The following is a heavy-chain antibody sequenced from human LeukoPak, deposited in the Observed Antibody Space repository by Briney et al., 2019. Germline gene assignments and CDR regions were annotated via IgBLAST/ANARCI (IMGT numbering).Heavy chain of an antibody. Sequence: PGGSLRLSCAASGFTFSSYSMNWVRQAPGKGLEWISYISSGSSTIYYADSVKGRFTISRDDAKNSLYLQMNSLRAGDTAVYYCARDRPNWNYAPCDYWGQETLVTVSS. CDR2: ISSGSSTI. J-gene: IGHJ4*02. CDR3: ARDRPNWNYAPCDY. V-gene: IGHV3-48*01. D-gene: IGHD1-7*01. CDR1: GFTFSSYS.